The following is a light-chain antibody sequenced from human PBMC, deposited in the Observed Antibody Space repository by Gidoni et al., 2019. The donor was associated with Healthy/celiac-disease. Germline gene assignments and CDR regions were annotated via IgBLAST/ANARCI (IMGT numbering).Light chain of an antibody. Sequence: EIVLTQPPGPLSLSPGERATLPCRASQSVSSSYLAWYQQKPGQAPRLLIYGASSRATGIPDRFSGSGSGTDFTLTISRLEPEDFAVYYCQQYGSSPLITFGPGTKVDIK. CDR1: QSVSSSY. V-gene: IGKV3-20*01. CDR2: GAS. CDR3: QQYGSSPLIT. J-gene: IGKJ3*01.